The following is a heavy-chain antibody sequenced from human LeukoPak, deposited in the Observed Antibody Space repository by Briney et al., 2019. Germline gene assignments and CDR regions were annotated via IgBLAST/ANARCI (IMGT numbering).Heavy chain of an antibody. V-gene: IGHV3-23*01. J-gene: IGHJ6*03. CDR3: ARTYYYDRGGNPYYYYMDV. CDR1: GFTFSSYG. D-gene: IGHD3-22*01. Sequence: KSGGSLRLSCAASGFTFSSYGMSWVRQAPGKGLEWVSAISGSGGSTYYADSVKGRFTISRDNSKNTLYLQMNSLRPEDTAVYYCARTYYYDRGGNPYYYYMDVWGKGTTVTVSS. CDR2: ISGSGGST.